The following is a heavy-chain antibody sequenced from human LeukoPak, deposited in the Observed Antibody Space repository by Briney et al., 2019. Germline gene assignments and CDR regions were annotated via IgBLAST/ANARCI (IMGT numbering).Heavy chain of an antibody. D-gene: IGHD3-10*01. V-gene: IGHV1-46*01. J-gene: IGHJ6*02. CDR3: ARLIRGAFYYYGMDV. Sequence: ASVKVSCKASGYTFTSYYMHWVRQAPGQGLEWMGIINPSGGSTSYAQKFQGRVTMTRDTSTSTVYMELSSLRAEDTAVYYCARLIRGAFYYYGMDVWGQGTTVTVSS. CDR2: INPSGGST. CDR1: GYTFTSYY.